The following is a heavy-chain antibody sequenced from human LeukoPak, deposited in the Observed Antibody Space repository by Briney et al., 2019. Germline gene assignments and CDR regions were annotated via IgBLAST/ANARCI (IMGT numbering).Heavy chain of an antibody. V-gene: IGHV1-18*01. J-gene: IGHJ4*02. CDR1: GYTFTSYG. CDR3: ARDLASTYYDFWSGSSYFDY. D-gene: IGHD3-3*01. Sequence: GASVTVSCKASGYTFTSYGISWVRQAPGQGLEWMGWISAYNGNTNYAQKLQGRVTMTTDTSTSTAYMELRSLRSDDTAVYYCARDLASTYYDFWSGSSYFDYWGQGTLVTVSS. CDR2: ISAYNGNT.